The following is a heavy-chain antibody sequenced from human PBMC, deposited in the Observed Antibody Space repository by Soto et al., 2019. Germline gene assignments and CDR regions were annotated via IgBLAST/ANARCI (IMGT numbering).Heavy chain of an antibody. CDR1: GFTFRSYA. D-gene: IGHD6-19*01. CDR3: AKAGGIAMPGAHLDF. J-gene: IGHJ4*02. V-gene: IGHV3-23*01. Sequence: EVQLLESGGSLVQPGGSLRLSCAASGFTFRSYAMTWVRQAPGKGLEWVSGISGSGGSTNYADSVKGRFTVSRDNYKNTLYLEMNSLRAEDTGLYYCAKAGGIAMPGAHLDFGGQGTLVTVSS. CDR2: ISGSGGST.